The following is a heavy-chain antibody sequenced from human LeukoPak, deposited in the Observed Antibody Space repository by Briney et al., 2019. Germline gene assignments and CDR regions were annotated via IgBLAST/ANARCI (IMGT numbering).Heavy chain of an antibody. J-gene: IGHJ4*02. CDR3: ARVYGSYSFDY. D-gene: IGHD3-10*01. Sequence: AGSLRLSCAAAGFSFSDYYMGWMRQAPGKGLEWVSYTSYSGGAIYDADFVKGRFTISRDNAKKTLYLLLNSLRAEDTAVYYCARVYGSYSFDYWGQGTLVSVSS. CDR2: TSYSGGAI. V-gene: IGHV3-11*01. CDR1: GFSFSDYY.